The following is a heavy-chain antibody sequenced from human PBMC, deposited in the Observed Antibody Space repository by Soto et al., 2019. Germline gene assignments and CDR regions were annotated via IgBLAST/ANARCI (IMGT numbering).Heavy chain of an antibody. CDR1: GGSISSGGYY. D-gene: IGHD4-17*01. V-gene: IGHV4-31*03. CDR2: IYYSGST. J-gene: IGHJ6*02. Sequence: PSETLSLTCTVSGGSISSGGYYWSWIRQHPXKGLEWIGYIYYSGSTYYNPSLKSRVTISVDTSKNQFSLKLSSVTSADTAVYYCARELTTVTKRYYYYYGMDVWGQGTTVTVSS. CDR3: ARELTTVTKRYYYYYGMDV.